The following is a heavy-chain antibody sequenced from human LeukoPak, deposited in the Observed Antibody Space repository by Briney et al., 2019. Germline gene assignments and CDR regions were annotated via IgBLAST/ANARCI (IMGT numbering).Heavy chain of an antibody. CDR3: AKVHDSSGYSDY. CDR2: ISNSGSSI. J-gene: IGHJ4*02. D-gene: IGHD3-22*01. CDR1: GFTFSDSY. Sequence: GGSLRLSCAASGFTFSDSYMTWIRQAPGKGLEWVSYISNSGSSIYYADSVKGRFTISRDNSKNTLYLQMNSLRAEDTAVYYCAKVHDSSGYSDYWGQGTLVTVSS. V-gene: IGHV3-11*04.